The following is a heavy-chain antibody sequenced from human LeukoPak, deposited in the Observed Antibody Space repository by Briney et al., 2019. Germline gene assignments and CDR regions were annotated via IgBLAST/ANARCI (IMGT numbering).Heavy chain of an antibody. CDR3: ARHSGTSSVRWFFSPKFDY. CDR2: INHSGST. J-gene: IGHJ4*02. D-gene: IGHD3-10*01. Sequence: SETLSLTCAVYGGSFSGYYWSWIRQPPGKGREWIGEINHSGSTNYNPSLKSRVTISVDTSKNQFSLKLSSVTAADTAVYYCARHSGTSSVRWFFSPKFDYWGQGTLVTVSS. CDR1: GGSFSGYY. V-gene: IGHV4-34*01.